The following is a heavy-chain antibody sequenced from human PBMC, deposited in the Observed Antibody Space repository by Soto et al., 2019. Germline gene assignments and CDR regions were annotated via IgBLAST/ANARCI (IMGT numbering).Heavy chain of an antibody. Sequence: SQTLSLTCAISGDSISSNGAAWNWIRQSPSRGLEWLGRTYYRSKWYNDYAVSVEGRITVNPDTSKNQFFLQLNSVTPEDTAVNYCAKGRASYYAMDVWGQGTTVTVSS. CDR2: TYYRSKWYN. V-gene: IGHV6-1*01. CDR3: AKGRASYYAMDV. J-gene: IGHJ6*02. CDR1: GDSISSNGAA.